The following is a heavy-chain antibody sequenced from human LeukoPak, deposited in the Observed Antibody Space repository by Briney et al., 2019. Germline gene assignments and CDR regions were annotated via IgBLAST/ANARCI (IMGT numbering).Heavy chain of an antibody. D-gene: IGHD3-22*01. CDR1: GGTFSSYA. CDR3: ARARITMIVVANYYYYGMDV. Sequence: ASVKVSCTASGGTFSSYAISWVRQAPGQGLEWMGGIIPIFGTANYAQKFQGRVTITADESTSTAYMELSSLRSEDTAVYYCARARITMIVVANYYYYGMDVWGQGTTVTVSS. V-gene: IGHV1-69*13. J-gene: IGHJ6*02. CDR2: IIPIFGTA.